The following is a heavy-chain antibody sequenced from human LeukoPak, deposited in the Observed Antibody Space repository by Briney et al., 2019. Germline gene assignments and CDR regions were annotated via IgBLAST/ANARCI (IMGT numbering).Heavy chain of an antibody. CDR3: ARHYGP. CDR1: GGSISNYY. D-gene: IGHD3-10*01. V-gene: IGHV4-59*08. J-gene: IGHJ5*02. CDR2: IYYNGNT. Sequence: AETLSLTCTVSGGSISNYYWSWIRQPPGKGLEWIGYIYYNGNTNCNPSLKSRVTISLDTSKNQISLKLTSVTAADTAVYYCARHYGPWGQGTLVTVSS.